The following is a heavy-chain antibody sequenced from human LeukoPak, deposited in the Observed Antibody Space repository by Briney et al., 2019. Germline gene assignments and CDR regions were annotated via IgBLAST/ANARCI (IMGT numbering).Heavy chain of an antibody. CDR3: ARAYNSHFDY. V-gene: IGHV3-74*01. D-gene: IGHD1-1*01. CDR1: GFTFSSYW. Sequence: GGSLRLSCAASGFTFSSYWMHWVRQAPGKGLVCVSRIKSDGSSTSYADSVKGRFTISRDDAKNTLYLQMNSLRAEDTAVYYCARAYNSHFDYWGQGALVTVPS. CDR2: IKSDGSST. J-gene: IGHJ4*02.